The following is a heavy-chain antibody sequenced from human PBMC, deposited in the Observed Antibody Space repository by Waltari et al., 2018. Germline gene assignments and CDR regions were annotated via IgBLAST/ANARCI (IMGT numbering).Heavy chain of an antibody. CDR3: AREPLKEQWLLYYFDY. J-gene: IGHJ4*02. CDR1: GYTFTSYA. CDR2: INAGNGNT. D-gene: IGHD6-19*01. Sequence: QVQLVQSGAEVKKPGASVKVSCKASGYTFTSYAMHLVRQAPGQRLEWMGWINAGNGNTKYSQKFQGRVTITRDTSASTAYMELSSLRSEDTAVYYCAREPLKEQWLLYYFDYWGQGTLVTVSS. V-gene: IGHV1-3*01.